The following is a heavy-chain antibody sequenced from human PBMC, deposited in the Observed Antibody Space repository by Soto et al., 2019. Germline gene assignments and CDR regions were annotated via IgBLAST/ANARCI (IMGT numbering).Heavy chain of an antibody. V-gene: IGHV4-61*01. D-gene: IGHD3-10*01. CDR3: ARGNYGSGSYYNVDWFDP. CDR1: GGSVSSGSYY. J-gene: IGHJ5*02. CDR2: IYYRGST. Sequence: QVQLQESGPGLVKPSETLSLTCTVSGGSVSSGSYYWSWIRQPPGKGLEWIGYIYYRGSTNYNPSLKSRVTRSVDTSKNQFSLKMSSVTAADTAVYHCARGNYGSGSYYNVDWFDPWGQGTLVTVSP.